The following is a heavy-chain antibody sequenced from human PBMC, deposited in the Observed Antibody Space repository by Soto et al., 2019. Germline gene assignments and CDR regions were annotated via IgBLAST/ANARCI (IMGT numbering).Heavy chain of an antibody. V-gene: IGHV3-30*18. D-gene: IGHD2-2*01. CDR1: GFTFSSYG. CDR2: ISYDGSNK. J-gene: IGHJ4*02. Sequence: QVQLVESGGGVVQPGRSLRLSCAASGFTFSSYGMHWVRQAPGKGLEWVAVISYDGSNKYYADSVKGRFTISRDNSKNTLYLQMNSLRAEDTAVYYCAKEWDCSSTSCHTLDYWGQGTLVTVSS. CDR3: AKEWDCSSTSCHTLDY.